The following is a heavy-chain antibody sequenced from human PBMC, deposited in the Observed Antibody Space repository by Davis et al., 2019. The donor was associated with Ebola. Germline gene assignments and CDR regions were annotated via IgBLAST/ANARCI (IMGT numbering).Heavy chain of an antibody. D-gene: IGHD2-2*02. Sequence: MPSETLSPTCTAPGGPISSYYWSWIRQPPGKGLEWIGYIYYSGITNYNPSLKSRVTISVDTSKNQFSLKLSSVTAADTAVYYCATTLPGYCSSTSCYTDYYGMDVWGQGTTVTVSS. CDR3: ATTLPGYCSSTSCYTDYYGMDV. V-gene: IGHV4-59*01. J-gene: IGHJ6*02. CDR2: IYYSGIT. CDR1: GGPISSYY.